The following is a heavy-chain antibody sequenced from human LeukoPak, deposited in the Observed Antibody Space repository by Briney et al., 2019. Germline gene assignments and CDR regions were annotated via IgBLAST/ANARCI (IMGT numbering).Heavy chain of an antibody. V-gene: IGHV1-46*01. Sequence: GASVKVSCKASGYTFTSYYMHWVRQVPGQGLEWMGIINPSGGSTSYAQKFQGRVTMTRDTSTSTVYMELSSLRSEDTAVYYCARGPVNVRIGSNRFDPWGQGTLVTVSS. CDR3: ARGPVNVRIGSNRFDP. CDR1: GYTFTSYY. J-gene: IGHJ5*02. CDR2: INPSGGST. D-gene: IGHD2-15*01.